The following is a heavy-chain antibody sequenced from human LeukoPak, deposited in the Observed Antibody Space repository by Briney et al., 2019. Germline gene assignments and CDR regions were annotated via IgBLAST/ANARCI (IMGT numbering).Heavy chain of an antibody. V-gene: IGHV3-23*01. CDR2: ISGSDGST. CDR3: AAGRDFDY. CDR1: GFTISSYA. J-gene: IGHJ4*02. Sequence: GGSLRLSCAASGFTISSYAMNWVRQAPGKGLEWVSAISGSDGSTYSADSVKGRFTISRDTSTNTLFLQMNSLRSEDTALYYCAAGRDFDYWGQGTLVTVSS. D-gene: IGHD5-24*01.